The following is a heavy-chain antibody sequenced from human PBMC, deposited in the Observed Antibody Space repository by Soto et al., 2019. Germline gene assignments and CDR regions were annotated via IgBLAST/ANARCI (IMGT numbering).Heavy chain of an antibody. Sequence: GGSLRLSCAASGFTFSSYAMSWVRQAPGKGLEWVSAISGSGGSTYYADSVKGRFTISRDNSKNTLYLQMNSLRAEDTAVYYCANTAKSDIVVVPAAILGAFDIWGQGTMVTVSS. CDR2: ISGSGGST. J-gene: IGHJ3*02. V-gene: IGHV3-23*01. D-gene: IGHD2-2*02. CDR3: ANTAKSDIVVVPAAILGAFDI. CDR1: GFTFSSYA.